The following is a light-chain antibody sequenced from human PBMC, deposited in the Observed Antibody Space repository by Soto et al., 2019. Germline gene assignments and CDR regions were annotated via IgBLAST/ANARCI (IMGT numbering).Light chain of an antibody. J-gene: IGLJ3*02. CDR3: CSYAGSSTWV. CDR2: EDS. V-gene: IGLV2-23*01. CDR1: SSDVGSYNL. Sequence: QSVLTQPASVSGSPGQSITISCTGTSSDVGSYNLVSWYQQHPGNAPKLILYEDSKWPSGVSNRFSGSKSGNTASLTISGLQAEDEADYYCCSYAGSSTWVFGGGTKVTVL.